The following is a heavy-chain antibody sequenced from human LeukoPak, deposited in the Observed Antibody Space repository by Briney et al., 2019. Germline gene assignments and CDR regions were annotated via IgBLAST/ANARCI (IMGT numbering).Heavy chain of an antibody. CDR1: GFTFSRYW. CDR2: ISPDGSTT. V-gene: IGHV3-74*03. Sequence: GGSLRLSCAASGFTFSRYWMHWVRQAPGKGLMWVSRISPDGSTTLYADSVKGRFTISRDNAKNTLYLQMNSLTAEDTAIYYCATRLRQEPTYWGQGTLVTVSS. J-gene: IGHJ4*02. CDR3: ATRLRQEPTY. D-gene: IGHD1-26*01.